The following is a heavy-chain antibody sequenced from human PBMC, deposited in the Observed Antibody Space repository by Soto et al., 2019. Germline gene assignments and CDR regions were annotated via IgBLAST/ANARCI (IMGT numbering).Heavy chain of an antibody. CDR1: GFTFSDYY. J-gene: IGHJ6*03. CDR2: ISGSGSTI. V-gene: IGHV3-11*01. CDR3: ASGVAASHFYYYYMDV. D-gene: IGHD2-15*01. Sequence: QVQLVESGGGLVKPGGSLRLSCAASGFTFSDYYMSWIRQAPGKGLEWVSYISGSGSTIYYADSVKGRFTISRDNAKNSLHLQMNSLRAEDTAVYYCASGVAASHFYYYYMDVWGKGTKVTVSS.